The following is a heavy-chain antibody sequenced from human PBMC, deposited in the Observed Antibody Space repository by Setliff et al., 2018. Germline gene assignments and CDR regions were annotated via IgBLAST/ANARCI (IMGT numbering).Heavy chain of an antibody. V-gene: IGHV4-4*07. J-gene: IGHJ3*02. Sequence: PSETLSLTCNVSGGSISTYYWSWIRQPAGKGLEWIGRIHSSGNTNYKPSLKSRVTMSVDTTKNQFSLKLSSVTAADTAVYYCARAGAIQGGFDIWGQGTVGTVS. D-gene: IGHD7-27*01. CDR1: GGSISTYY. CDR3: ARAGAIQGGFDI. CDR2: IHSSGNT.